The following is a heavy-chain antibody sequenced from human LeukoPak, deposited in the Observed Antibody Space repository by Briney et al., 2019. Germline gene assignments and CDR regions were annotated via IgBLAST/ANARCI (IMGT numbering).Heavy chain of an antibody. J-gene: IGHJ4*02. CDR3: ASNWAYDYVVQSY. V-gene: IGHV3-53*01. CDR1: GFTVSSNY. Sequence: GGSLRLSCAVSGFTVSSNYMTWVRQAPGKGLEWVSVIYSGGSTYSTDSVKGRFTISRDNSKSTLYLQMNSLKAEDTAVYYCASNWAYDYVVQSYWGQGTLVTVSS. D-gene: IGHD3-16*01. CDR2: IYSGGST.